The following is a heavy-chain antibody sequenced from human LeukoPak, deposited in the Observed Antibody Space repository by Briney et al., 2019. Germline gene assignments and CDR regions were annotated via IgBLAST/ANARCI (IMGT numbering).Heavy chain of an antibody. V-gene: IGHV1-24*01. CDR2: FDPEDGET. CDR1: GYTLTELS. Sequence: GASVKVSCKVSGYTLTELSMHWVRQAPGKGLEWMGGFDPEDGETVYAQKFQGRVTMTEDTSTDTAYMELSSLRSEDTAVYYCATIVRYCSSTSCFARVNWFDPWGQGTLVTVSS. D-gene: IGHD2-2*01. J-gene: IGHJ5*02. CDR3: ATIVRYCSSTSCFARVNWFDP.